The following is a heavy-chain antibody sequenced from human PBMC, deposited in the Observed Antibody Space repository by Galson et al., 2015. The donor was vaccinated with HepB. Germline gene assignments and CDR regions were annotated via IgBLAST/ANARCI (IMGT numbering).Heavy chain of an antibody. CDR3: ERGGGRAVPSDC. CDR1: GFTFSGHS. CDR2: ISSSGTYL. J-gene: IGHJ1*01. Sequence: SLRLSCAASGFTFSGHSMSWVRQAPGKGLEWVSFISSSGTYLHYADAVKGRFTTSRDNSRDSLFLQMSRLRVDDTAVYYCERGGGRAVPSDCWGQGTLVTVSA. V-gene: IGHV3-21*06. D-gene: IGHD1-14*01.